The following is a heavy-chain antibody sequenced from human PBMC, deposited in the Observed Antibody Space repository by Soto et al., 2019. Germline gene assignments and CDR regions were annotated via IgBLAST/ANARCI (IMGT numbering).Heavy chain of an antibody. J-gene: IGHJ6*02. CDR2: ISSSSSYI. D-gene: IGHD4-17*01. Sequence: EVQLVESGGGLVKPGGSLRLSCAASGFTFSSYRMNWVRQAPGKGLEWVSSISSSSSYIYYADSVKGRFTISRDNAKNSLYLKMNSLRAEDTAVYYCARTTTNYYGMDVWGQGTTVTVSS. V-gene: IGHV3-21*01. CDR1: GFTFSSYR. CDR3: ARTTTNYYGMDV.